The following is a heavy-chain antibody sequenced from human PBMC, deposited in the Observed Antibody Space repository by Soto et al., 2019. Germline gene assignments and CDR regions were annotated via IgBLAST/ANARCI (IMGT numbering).Heavy chain of an antibody. CDR1: GYTFTTYD. V-gene: IGHV1-18*01. CDR3: ARDPYHVLMVTGPNLHGMDV. CDR2: VSTYNGNT. Sequence: QVQLVQSGAEVKKPGASVKVSCKASGYTFTTYDISWVRQAPGQGLEWRGRVSTYNGNTNYPQSLQGRLTMTTDTFSTTAYMELRSLRSDDTSVYYCARDPYHVLMVTGPNLHGMDVWGQGTTVTVSS. J-gene: IGHJ6*02. D-gene: IGHD2-8*01.